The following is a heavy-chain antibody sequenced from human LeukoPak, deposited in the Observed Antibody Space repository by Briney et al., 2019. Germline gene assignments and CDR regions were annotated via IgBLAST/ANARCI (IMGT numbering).Heavy chain of an antibody. D-gene: IGHD3-22*01. CDR3: ARPHSRAYPYAFDV. CDR2: LSDADST. CDR1: GFSVSVNF. Sequence: GGSLRFSCAASGFSVSVNFVSWVRQAPGKGLEWVSILSDADSTYYSDSVKGRFTISRDDSKNTLYLQMDSLRAEDTAVYYCARPHSRAYPYAFDVWGQGTMVTVSS. J-gene: IGHJ3*01. V-gene: IGHV3-66*01.